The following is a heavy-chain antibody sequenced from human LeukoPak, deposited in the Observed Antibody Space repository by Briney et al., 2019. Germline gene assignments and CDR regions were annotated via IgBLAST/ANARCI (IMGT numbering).Heavy chain of an antibody. D-gene: IGHD3-9*01. CDR2: ISGSGGST. CDR1: GFTFSSYA. CDR3: AKDRVLRYFDWLSWFDP. J-gene: IGHJ5*02. V-gene: IGHV3-23*01. Sequence: GGSLRLSCAASGFTFSSYAMSWVRQAPGKGLEWVSAISGSGGSTYYADSVKGRFTISRDNSKNTLYLQMNSLRAEDTAVYYCAKDRVLRYFDWLSWFDPWGQGTLVTVSS.